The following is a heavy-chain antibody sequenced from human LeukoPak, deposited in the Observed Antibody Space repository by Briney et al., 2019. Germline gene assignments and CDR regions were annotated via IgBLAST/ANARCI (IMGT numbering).Heavy chain of an antibody. D-gene: IGHD3-22*01. J-gene: IGHJ4*02. V-gene: IGHV3-72*01. CDR3: ASDYYDSSGYRY. CDR1: GFTFSDHY. CDR2: TRNKANSYTT. Sequence: GGSLRLSCAASGFTFSDHYMDWVRQAPGKGLEWVGRTRNKANSYTTEYAASVKGRFTISRDDSKNSLYLQMNSLKTEDTAVYYCASDYYDSSGYRYWGQGTLVTVSS.